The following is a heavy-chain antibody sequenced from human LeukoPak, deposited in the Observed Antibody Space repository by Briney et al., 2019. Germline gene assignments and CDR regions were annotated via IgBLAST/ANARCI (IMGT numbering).Heavy chain of an antibody. CDR1: GGSISSSSYY. CDR2: IYYSGST. D-gene: IGHD3-16*02. V-gene: IGHV4-39*01. CDR3: ARRAGEDYVWGSYRYWDYYYGMDV. Sequence: SETLSLTCTVSGGSISSSSYYWGWIRQPPGKGLEWIGSIYYSGSTYYNPSLKSRVTISVDTSKNQFSLKLSSVTAADTAVYYCARRAGEDYVWGSYRYWDYYYGMDVWGQGTTVTVSS. J-gene: IGHJ6*02.